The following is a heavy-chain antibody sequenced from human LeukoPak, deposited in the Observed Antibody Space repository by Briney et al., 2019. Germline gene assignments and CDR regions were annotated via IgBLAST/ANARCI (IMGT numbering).Heavy chain of an antibody. CDR2: FDPEDGET. CDR3: ATHRRASWFHAFDI. Sequence: GASVKVSCKVSGYTLTELSMHWVRQAPGKGLEWMGGFDPEDGETIYAQKFQGRVTMTEDTSTDTAYMELSSLRSEDTAVYYCATHRRASWFHAFDIWGQGTMVTVSS. J-gene: IGHJ3*02. D-gene: IGHD3-10*01. CDR1: GYTLTELS. V-gene: IGHV1-24*01.